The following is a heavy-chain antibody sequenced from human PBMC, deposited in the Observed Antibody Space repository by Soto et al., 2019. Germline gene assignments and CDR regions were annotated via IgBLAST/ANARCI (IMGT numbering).Heavy chain of an antibody. CDR2: INPNSGGT. D-gene: IGHD6-19*01. J-gene: IGHJ6*02. CDR3: ARDQSPSSGWPGMDV. V-gene: IGHV1-2*02. Sequence: QVQLVQSGAEVKKPGASVKVSCKASGYTFTDYYMHWVRQAPGQGLEWMGWINPNSGGTNYALKFQGRVTMTRDTSISTAYMELNRLRSDDTAGYYCARDQSPSSGWPGMDVWGQGTTVTVSS. CDR1: GYTFTDYY.